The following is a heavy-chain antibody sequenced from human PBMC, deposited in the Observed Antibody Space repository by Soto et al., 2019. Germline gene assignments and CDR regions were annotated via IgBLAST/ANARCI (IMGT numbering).Heavy chain of an antibody. D-gene: IGHD1-26*01. Sequence: QVQLVESGGGVVQPGRSLRLSCAASGFTFSSYAMHWVRQAPGKGLERVAVISYDGSNKYYADSVKGRFTISRDTSKNTRYLQMNSLRAEDTAVYYCARDDLEGATSMGFDYWGQGTLVTVSS. V-gene: IGHV3-30-3*01. CDR2: ISYDGSNK. CDR1: GFTFSSYA. J-gene: IGHJ4*02. CDR3: ARDDLEGATSMGFDY.